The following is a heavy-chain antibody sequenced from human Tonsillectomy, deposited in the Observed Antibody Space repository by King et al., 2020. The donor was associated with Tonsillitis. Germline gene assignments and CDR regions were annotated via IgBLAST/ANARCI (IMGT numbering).Heavy chain of an antibody. CDR2: IGTAGDT. D-gene: IGHD1-1*01. J-gene: IGHJ4*02. CDR3: ARDRTGTGFDY. CDR1: GFTFSSYD. Sequence: VQLVESGGGLVQPGGSLRLSCAASGFTFSSYDMHWVRQATGKGLEWVSAIGTAGDTYFPGSVKGRFTISRENAKNSLYLQMNSLRAGDTAVYYGARDRTGTGFDYWGQGTLVTVSS. V-gene: IGHV3-13*01.